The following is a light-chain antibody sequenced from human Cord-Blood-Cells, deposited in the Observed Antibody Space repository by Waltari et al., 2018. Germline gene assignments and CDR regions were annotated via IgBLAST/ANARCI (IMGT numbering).Light chain of an antibody. CDR3: SSYTSSSVV. V-gene: IGLV2-14*01. CDR1: SSDVGGYNY. Sequence: SALTQPASVSGSPGPSITLSCTGTSSDVGGYNYVSWYQQHPGKAPKLMIYDVSNRPSGVSNRFSGSKSGNTASLTISGLQAEDEADYYCSSYTSSSVVFGGGTKLTVL. CDR2: DVS. J-gene: IGLJ2*01.